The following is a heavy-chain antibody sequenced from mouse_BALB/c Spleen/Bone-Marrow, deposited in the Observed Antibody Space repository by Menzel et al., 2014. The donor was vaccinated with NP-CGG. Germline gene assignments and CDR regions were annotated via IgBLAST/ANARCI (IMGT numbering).Heavy chain of an antibody. CDR1: GFNIKDTY. CDR3: AAYYYGSSDGFAY. V-gene: IGHV14-3*02. D-gene: IGHD1-1*01. CDR2: IDPANGNT. Sequence: EVQVVESGAELVKPGASVKLSCTASGFNIKDTYMHWVKQRPEQGLEWIGRIDPANGNTKYDPKFQGKATITADTSSNTAYLQLSSLTSEDTAVYYCAAYYYGSSDGFAYRGQGTLVTVSA. J-gene: IGHJ3*01.